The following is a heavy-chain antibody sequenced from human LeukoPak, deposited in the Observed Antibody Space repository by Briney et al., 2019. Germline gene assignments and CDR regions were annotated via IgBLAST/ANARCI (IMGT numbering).Heavy chain of an antibody. V-gene: IGHV1-3*01. CDR3: ARGVLRFLEWLSFPDY. J-gene: IGHJ4*02. CDR1: GYTFTSYA. CDR2: INAGNGNT. Sequence: ASVKVSCKASGYTFTSYAMHWVRQAPGQRLGWMGWINAGNGNTKYSQKFQGGVTITRDTSASTAYMELSSLRSEDTAVYYCARGVLRFLEWLSFPDYWGQGTLVTVSS. D-gene: IGHD3-3*01.